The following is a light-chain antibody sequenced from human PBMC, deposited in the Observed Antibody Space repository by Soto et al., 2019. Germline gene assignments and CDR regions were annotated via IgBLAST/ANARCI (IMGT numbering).Light chain of an antibody. Sequence: EIVLTQSPVTLSLSPGERATLSCRASQSVTTFLAWYQQKPGQAPRILIYDASKRATGIPARFSGSGSGTDFTLTISSLEPEDFAVYYCQQRTNWPLTFGGGTKVEIK. CDR3: QQRTNWPLT. V-gene: IGKV3-11*01. CDR1: QSVTTF. J-gene: IGKJ4*01. CDR2: DAS.